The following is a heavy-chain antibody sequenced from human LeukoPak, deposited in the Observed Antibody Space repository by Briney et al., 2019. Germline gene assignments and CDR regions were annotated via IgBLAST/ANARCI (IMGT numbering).Heavy chain of an antibody. D-gene: IGHD4-23*01. Sequence: PGGSLRLSCAASGFTFNKYWMSWVRQAPGKGLEWVANINQDGSEEYYVDSVKGRFTISRDNTKKSLYLQMNSLRAEDTAVYYCARLYGGNGYWGQGTLVTVSS. V-gene: IGHV3-7*01. CDR1: GFTFNKYW. CDR2: INQDGSEE. CDR3: ARLYGGNGY. J-gene: IGHJ4*02.